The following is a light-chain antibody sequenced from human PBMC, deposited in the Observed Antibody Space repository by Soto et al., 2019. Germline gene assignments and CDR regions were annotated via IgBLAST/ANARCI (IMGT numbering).Light chain of an antibody. CDR2: DAS. CDR1: QSISSW. Sequence: DIQMTQSPSTLSASVGDRVTITCRASQSISSWLAWYQQEPGEAPKLLIYDASALPRGVPSRFSGSGSGTKFTLTIASLQPDDFATYYCQQYETFSGTFGPGTKVDIK. CDR3: QQYETFSGT. V-gene: IGKV1-5*01. J-gene: IGKJ1*01.